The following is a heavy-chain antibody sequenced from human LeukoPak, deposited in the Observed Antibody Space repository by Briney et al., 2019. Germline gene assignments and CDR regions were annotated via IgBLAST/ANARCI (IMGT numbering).Heavy chain of an antibody. Sequence: GGSLRLACAAAGFTVISKYMSWVREAPGKGLECGSVIFCGGTTFYADSVKGRFTISRDNSENTRYLQRNSLRAEDTAVYYCATSRTDYDLDYWGQGTLVTVSS. V-gene: IGHV3-66*01. D-gene: IGHD4-17*01. CDR2: IFCGGTT. CDR3: ATSRTDYDLDY. CDR1: GFTVISKY. J-gene: IGHJ4*02.